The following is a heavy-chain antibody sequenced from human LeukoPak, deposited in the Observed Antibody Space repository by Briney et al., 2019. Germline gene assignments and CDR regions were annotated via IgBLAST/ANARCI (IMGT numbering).Heavy chain of an antibody. CDR1: GFTVSSNY. V-gene: IGHV3-53*01. D-gene: IGHD3-22*01. CDR3: AIDDSSGYFDY. CDR2: IYSGGST. J-gene: IGHJ4*02. Sequence: PGGSLRLSCAASGFTVSSNYMSCVRQAPGKGLEWVSVIYSGGSTYYADSAKGRFTISRDTSKNTLYLQMNSLRAEDTAVYYCAIDDSSGYFDYWGQGTLVTVSS.